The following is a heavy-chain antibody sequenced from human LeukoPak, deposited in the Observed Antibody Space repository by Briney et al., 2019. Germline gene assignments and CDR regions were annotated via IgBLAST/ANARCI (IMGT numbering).Heavy chain of an antibody. CDR1: GGTFSSYA. CDR3: AREEAVYDSSGYFSSSSYSFDY. V-gene: IGHV1-69*13. D-gene: IGHD3-22*01. J-gene: IGHJ4*02. CDR2: IIPIFGTA. Sequence: ASVKVSCKASGGTFSSYAISWVRQAPGQGLEWMGGIIPIFGTANYAQKFQGRVTITADESTSTAYMELSSLRSEDTAVYYCAREEAVYDSSGYFSSSSYSFDYWGQGTLVTVSS.